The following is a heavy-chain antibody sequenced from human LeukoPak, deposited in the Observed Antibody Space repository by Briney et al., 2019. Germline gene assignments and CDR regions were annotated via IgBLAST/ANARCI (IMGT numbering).Heavy chain of an antibody. D-gene: IGHD2-2*01. V-gene: IGHV4-59*01. CDR1: GVSINNYY. CDR2: TYYNGNT. CDR3: ARVAGYCAGTTCYAFYFDY. J-gene: IGHJ4*02. Sequence: PSETLSLTCTVSGVSINNYYWSWIRQPPGKGLEWIGYTYYNGNTNNNPSLKSRVTISIDTSKTQLSLNLRSVTAADTAVYYCARVAGYCAGTTCYAFYFDYWGQGTLVTVSS.